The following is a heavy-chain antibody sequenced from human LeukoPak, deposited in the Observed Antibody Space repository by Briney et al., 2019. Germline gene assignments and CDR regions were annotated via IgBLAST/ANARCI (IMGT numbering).Heavy chain of an antibody. CDR2: ISYDGSNK. CDR3: AREGGYGDPYFDY. CDR1: GFTFSSYA. J-gene: IGHJ4*02. Sequence: PGSSLRLSCAASGFTFSSYAMHWVRQAPGKGLEWVAVISYDGSNKYYADSVKGRFTISRDNSKNTLYLQMNSLRAEDTAVYYCAREGGYGDPYFDYWGQGTLVTVSS. V-gene: IGHV3-30-3*01. D-gene: IGHD4-17*01.